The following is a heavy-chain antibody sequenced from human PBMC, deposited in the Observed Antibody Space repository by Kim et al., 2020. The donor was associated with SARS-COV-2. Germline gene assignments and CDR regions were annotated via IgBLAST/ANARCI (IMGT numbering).Heavy chain of an antibody. J-gene: IGHJ4*02. Sequence: SVKGRFTISRDNSKNTLYLQMSSLRAEDTAVYYCVKTARGSDIVATKVEYWGQGTLVTVSS. V-gene: IGHV3-64D*09. CDR3: VKTARGSDIVATKVEY. D-gene: IGHD5-12*01.